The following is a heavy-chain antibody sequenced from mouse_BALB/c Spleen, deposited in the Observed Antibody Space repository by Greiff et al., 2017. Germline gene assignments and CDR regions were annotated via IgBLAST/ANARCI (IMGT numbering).Heavy chain of an antibody. D-gene: IGHD1-1*01. J-gene: IGHJ4*01. CDR1: GFTFSSYG. V-gene: IGHV5-6*01. CDR2: ISSGGSYT. Sequence: EVKVVESGGDLVKPGGSLKLSCAASGFTFSSYGMSWVRQTPDKRLEWVATISSGGSYTYYPDSVKGRFTISRDNAKNTLYLQMSSLKSEDTAMYYCARQRGDYGSEYAMDYGGQGTSVTVSS. CDR3: ARQRGDYGSEYAMDY.